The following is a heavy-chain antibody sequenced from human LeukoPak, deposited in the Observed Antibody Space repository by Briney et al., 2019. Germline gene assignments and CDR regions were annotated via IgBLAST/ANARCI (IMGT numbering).Heavy chain of an antibody. J-gene: IGHJ4*02. CDR1: GFTFSSYS. Sequence: GGSLRLSCAASGFTFSSYSMNWVRQAPGKGLEWVSIISDSGGSTYYADSVKGRFTISRDNSKNTLYLQMDSLRAEDTAVYYCAKESTSPYYDYWGQGALVTVSS. CDR2: ISDSGGST. V-gene: IGHV3-23*01. CDR3: AKESTSPYYDY.